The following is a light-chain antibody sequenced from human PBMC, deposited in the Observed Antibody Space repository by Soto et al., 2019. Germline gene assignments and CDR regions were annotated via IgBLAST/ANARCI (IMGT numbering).Light chain of an antibody. CDR3: CSYEGTYSFRV. J-gene: IGLJ2*01. CDR2: DVN. CDR1: SSDVGAYNY. V-gene: IGLV2-11*01. Sequence: QSALTQPRSVSGSPGHSVTISCTGTSSDVGAYNYVSWYQQHPGKAPKLIIYDVNKRPSGVPDRFSGSKSGNTASLTISGLQAEDEGDYFCCSYEGTYSFRVFGGGTKVT.